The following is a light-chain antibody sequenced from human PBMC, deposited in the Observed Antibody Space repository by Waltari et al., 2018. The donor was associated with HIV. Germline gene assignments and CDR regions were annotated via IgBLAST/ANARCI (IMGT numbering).Light chain of an antibody. J-gene: IGKJ2*01. CDR3: QHYGSSLYT. Sequence: IVLTQSPGTLSLSLGQRATLSCKTSQSISSTYLAWYQQFRGQAPRLLIFGASRRATGIPDRFSGSGSGTDFTLTISRLEPEDVALYYCQHYGSSLYTFGQGTQLEI. V-gene: IGKV3-20*01. CDR2: GAS. CDR1: QSISSTY.